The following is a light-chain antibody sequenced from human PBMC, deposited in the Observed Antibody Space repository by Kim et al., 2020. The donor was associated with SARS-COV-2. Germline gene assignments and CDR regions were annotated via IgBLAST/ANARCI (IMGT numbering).Light chain of an antibody. V-gene: IGKV1-27*01. Sequence: ASVRNRVPITCRARQDISIYLAWYQQKPRKDPKLLIYAASTLQSGVPSRFSGSGSGTDFTLTISSLQPEDVATYYCQKYDGAPWTFGQGTKADIK. CDR3: QKYDGAPWT. J-gene: IGKJ1*01. CDR1: QDISIY. CDR2: AAS.